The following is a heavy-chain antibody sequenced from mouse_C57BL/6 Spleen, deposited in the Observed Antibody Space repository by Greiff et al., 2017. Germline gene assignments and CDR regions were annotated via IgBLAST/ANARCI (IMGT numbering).Heavy chain of an antibody. CDR3: ARGGGRGAMDY. J-gene: IGHJ4*01. D-gene: IGHD3-3*01. CDR1: GYTFTSYW. CDR2: IDPSDSYT. V-gene: IGHV1-69*01. Sequence: QVQLQQPGAELVMPGASVKLSCKASGYTFTSYWMHWVKQRPGQGLEWIGEIDPSDSYTNYNQKFKGKSTLTVDKSSSTAYMPLSSLTSEDAAVYYCARGGGRGAMDYWGQGTSVTVSA.